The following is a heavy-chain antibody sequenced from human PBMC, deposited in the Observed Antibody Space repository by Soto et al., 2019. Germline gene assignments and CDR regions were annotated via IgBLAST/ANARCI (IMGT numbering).Heavy chain of an antibody. Sequence: VYDGYFIDHYWRWIRQTPGKGLEWIGEINHSGSTNYNPSLKSRVTISVDTSKNQFSLKLSSVTAADTAVYYCARARGVTMVRGSDLYYYYYGMDVWGQGTTVTVSS. CDR2: INHSGST. D-gene: IGHD3-10*01. CDR3: ARARGVTMVRGSDLYYYYYGMDV. V-gene: IGHV4-34*01. J-gene: IGHJ6*02. CDR1: DGYFIDHY.